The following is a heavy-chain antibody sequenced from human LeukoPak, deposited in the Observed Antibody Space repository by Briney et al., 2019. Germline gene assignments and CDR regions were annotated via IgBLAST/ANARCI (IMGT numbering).Heavy chain of an antibody. J-gene: IGHJ4*02. CDR3: ARAFQSLGGLSLPDY. CDR2: IDTNTGNP. V-gene: IGHV7-4-1*02. Sequence: ASVKVSCKASGYTFTTYAMNWVRQAPGQGLEWMGWIDTNTGNPTYAQGFTGRFVFSLDTSVSTTYLQISSLKAEDTAVYFCARAFQSLGGLSLPDYWGQGTLVTVSS. D-gene: IGHD3-16*02. CDR1: GYTFTTYA.